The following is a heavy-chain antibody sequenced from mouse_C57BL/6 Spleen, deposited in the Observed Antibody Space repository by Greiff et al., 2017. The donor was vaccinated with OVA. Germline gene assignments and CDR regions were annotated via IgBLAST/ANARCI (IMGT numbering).Heavy chain of an antibody. CDR3: ARDGDYDGEAWFAY. CDR2: LSDGGSYT. V-gene: IGHV5-4*01. D-gene: IGHD2-4*01. CDR1: GFTFRSYA. J-gene: IGHJ3*01. Sequence: EVQLVESGGGLVKPGGSLKLSCAASGFTFRSYAMSWVRQTPEKRLEWVATLSDGGSYTYSPDNVKGRFTLSRDNAKNNLYLQMSQLKSEDTALYYCARDGDYDGEAWFAYWGQGTLVTVSA.